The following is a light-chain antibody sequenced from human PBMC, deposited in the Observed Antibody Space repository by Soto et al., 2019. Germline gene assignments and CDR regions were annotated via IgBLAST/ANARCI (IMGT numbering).Light chain of an antibody. J-gene: IGLJ2*01. V-gene: IGLV1-47*01. CDR1: SSNIGSNY. CDR2: RTN. Sequence: QSVLTQPPSASGTPGQRVTISCFGSSSNIGSNYVYWYQQLPGTAPKLLIYRTNHRPSGVPDRFSGSKSGTSASLAISGLRSEDEADYYCAAWDDSLSGVVFGGGTQLTVL. CDR3: AAWDDSLSGVV.